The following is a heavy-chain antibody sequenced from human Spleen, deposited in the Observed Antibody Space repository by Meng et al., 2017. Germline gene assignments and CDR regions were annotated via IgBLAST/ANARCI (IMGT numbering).Heavy chain of an antibody. J-gene: IGHJ4*02. D-gene: IGHD6-13*01. Sequence: SGPTLVKPTQTLTLTCTFSGFSLSTNGEGVGWIRQPPGKALEWLALIYWNDDKRYSPSLKSRVTITKDTSKNQVVLTMTNMDPVDTATYYCAHRLLLQQVTHNPNFDYWGQGTLVTVSS. V-gene: IGHV2-5*01. CDR2: IYWNDDK. CDR1: GFSLSTNGEG. CDR3: AHRLLLQQVTHNPNFDY.